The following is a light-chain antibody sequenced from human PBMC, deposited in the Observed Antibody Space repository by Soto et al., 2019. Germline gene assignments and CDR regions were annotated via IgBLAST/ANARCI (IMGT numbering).Light chain of an antibody. CDR3: TAWDDSLNGLL. CDR2: SNN. J-gene: IGLJ3*02. V-gene: IGLV1-44*01. Sequence: QSVLTQPPSASGTPGQRVTISCSGSSSNIGTYTVNWYQQLPGTAPKLLIYSNNQRPSGVPGRFSGSKSGTSASLAISGLQSEDEADYYCTAWDDSLNGLLFGGGTKLTVL. CDR1: SSNIGTYT.